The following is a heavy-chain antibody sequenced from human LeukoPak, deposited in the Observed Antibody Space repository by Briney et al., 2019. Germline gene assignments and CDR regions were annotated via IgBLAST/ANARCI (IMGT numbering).Heavy chain of an antibody. CDR2: INPSGGST. D-gene: IGHD6-13*01. V-gene: IGHV1-46*01. Sequence: GESLKISCKASGYTFTSYYMHWVRQAPGQGLEWMGIINPSGGSTSYAQRFQGRVTMTRDTSTSTVYMELSSLRSEDTAVYYCAIGGGSSWSRYFDYWGQGTLVTVSS. CDR3: AIGGGSSWSRYFDY. CDR1: GYTFTSYY. J-gene: IGHJ4*02.